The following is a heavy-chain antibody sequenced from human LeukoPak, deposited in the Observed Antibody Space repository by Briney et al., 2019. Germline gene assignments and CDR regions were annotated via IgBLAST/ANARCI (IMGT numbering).Heavy chain of an antibody. CDR2: IKSKPDGGAI. J-gene: IGHJ4*02. CDR3: TRDKLELRQFDY. Sequence: PGESLRLSCAASGFTLGNAWMSWVRQAPGKGLEWVGRIKSKPDGGAIDYAAPVKGRFIISRDDSKDILYLQMNSLKTEDTAVYYCTRDKLELRQFDYWGQGTLVTVSS. D-gene: IGHD1-7*01. V-gene: IGHV3-15*01. CDR1: GFTLGNAW.